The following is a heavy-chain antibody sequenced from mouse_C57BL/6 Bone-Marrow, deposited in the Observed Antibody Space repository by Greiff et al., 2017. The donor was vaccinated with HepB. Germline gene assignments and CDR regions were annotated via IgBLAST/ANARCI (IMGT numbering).Heavy chain of an antibody. CDR1: GFNIKDDY. CDR3: TTGTVVAGNFDY. V-gene: IGHV14-4*01. Sequence: DVKLQESGAELVRPGASVKLSCTASGFNIKDDYMHWVKQRPEQGLEWIGWIDPENGDTEYASKFQGKATITADTSSNTAYLQLSSLTSEDTAVYYCTTGTVVAGNFDYWGQGTTLTVSS. D-gene: IGHD1-1*01. CDR2: IDPENGDT. J-gene: IGHJ2*01.